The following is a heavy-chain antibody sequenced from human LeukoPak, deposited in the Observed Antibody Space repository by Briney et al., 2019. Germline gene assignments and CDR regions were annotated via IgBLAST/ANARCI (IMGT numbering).Heavy chain of an antibody. J-gene: IGHJ4*02. D-gene: IGHD3-22*01. CDR2: IDGSSRYL. CDR3: VRAYSRGYSDDFDY. CDR1: GFTFSDYY. V-gene: IGHV3-11*01. Sequence: GGSLRPSCAASGFTFSDYYMSWMRQAPGKGLEWVSYIDGSSRYLYYADSVKGRFTISRDNAENSLFLQMNSLRGEDTAVYYCVRAYSRGYSDDFDYWGQGTLVTVSS.